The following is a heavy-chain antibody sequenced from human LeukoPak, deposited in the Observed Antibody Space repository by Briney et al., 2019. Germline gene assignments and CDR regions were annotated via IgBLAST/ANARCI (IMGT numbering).Heavy chain of an antibody. CDR3: ARSITMVRGGELTSPNWFDP. D-gene: IGHD3-10*01. CDR2: IIPIFGTA. Sequence: ASVKVSCKASGGTFSTYAISWVRQAPGQGLEWMGRIIPIFGTANYAQKFQDRITIITDESTSTAYMELSSLRSEDTAVYYCARSITMVRGGELTSPNWFDPWGQGTLVTVSS. CDR1: GGTFSTYA. V-gene: IGHV1-69*05. J-gene: IGHJ5*02.